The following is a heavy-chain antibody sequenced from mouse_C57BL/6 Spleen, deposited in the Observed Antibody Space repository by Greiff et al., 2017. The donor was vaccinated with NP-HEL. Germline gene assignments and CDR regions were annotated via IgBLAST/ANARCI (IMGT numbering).Heavy chain of an antibody. CDR1: GFTFSSYT. CDR2: IGGGGGST. J-gene: IGHJ2*01. V-gene: IGHV5-9*01. Sequence: EVKLVESGGGLVKPGGSLTLSCAASGFTFSSYTMSWVRQTPVHGLEWVATIGGGGGSTYYPHSVKGRVTLSRDNAKNTLYMQMSSLRSEDTALYYCAREAYYGRSYGYWGQGTTLTVSS. CDR3: AREAYYGRSYGY. D-gene: IGHD1-1*01.